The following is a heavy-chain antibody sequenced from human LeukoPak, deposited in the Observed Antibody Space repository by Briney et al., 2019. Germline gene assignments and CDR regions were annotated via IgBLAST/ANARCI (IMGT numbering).Heavy chain of an antibody. CDR3: ARDRSGWSKFDY. D-gene: IGHD6-19*01. J-gene: IGHJ4*02. Sequence: PGGSLRLSCAASGFTFSSYSMNWVRQAPGKGLDWVSSISSSSSYIYYADSVKGRFTISRDNAKNSLYLQMNSLRAEDTAVYYCARDRSGWSKFDYWGQGTLVTVSS. CDR1: GFTFSSYS. V-gene: IGHV3-21*01. CDR2: ISSSSSYI.